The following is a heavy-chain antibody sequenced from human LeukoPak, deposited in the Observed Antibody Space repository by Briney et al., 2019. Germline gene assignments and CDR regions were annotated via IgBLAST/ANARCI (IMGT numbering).Heavy chain of an antibody. D-gene: IGHD6-19*01. Sequence: TGGSLRLSCAASGFTFSSYSMNWVRQAPGKGLEWVSYISSSGSTIYYADSVKGRFTISRDNAKNSLYLQMNSLRAEDTALYYCARERGGWYGPADYWGQGTLVTVSS. CDR1: GFTFSSYS. CDR3: ARERGGWYGPADY. CDR2: ISSSGSTI. V-gene: IGHV3-48*04. J-gene: IGHJ4*02.